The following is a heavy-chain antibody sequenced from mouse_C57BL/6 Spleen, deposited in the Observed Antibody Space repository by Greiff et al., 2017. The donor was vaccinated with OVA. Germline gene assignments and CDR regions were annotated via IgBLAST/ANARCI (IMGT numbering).Heavy chain of an antibody. J-gene: IGHJ3*01. D-gene: IGHD2-1*01. V-gene: IGHV1-59*01. CDR3: ARSRGNPFAY. CDR2: IDPSDSYT. Sequence: QVQLQQSGAELVRPGTSVKLSCKASGYTFTSYWMHWVKQRPGQGLEWIGVIDPSDSYTNYNQKFKGKATLTVDTSSSTAYMQLSSLTSEDSAVYYCARSRGNPFAYWGQGTLVTVSA. CDR1: GYTFTSYW.